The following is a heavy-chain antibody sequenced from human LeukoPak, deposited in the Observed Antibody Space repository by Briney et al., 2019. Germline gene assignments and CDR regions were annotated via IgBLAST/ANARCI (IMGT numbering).Heavy chain of an antibody. CDR3: AKDKAPGSWHTPSDF. D-gene: IGHD6-13*01. V-gene: IGHV3-23*01. CDR2: ISDSGDGT. J-gene: IGHJ4*02. CDR1: GLTFRTHA. Sequence: GGSLRLSCAASGLTFRTHAMSWVRQAPGKGLDWVSGISDSGDGTYYAESVKGRFTISRDNSKNTVFLQMNSLRADDTAKYYCAKDKAPGSWHTPSDFWGQGTLVTVSS.